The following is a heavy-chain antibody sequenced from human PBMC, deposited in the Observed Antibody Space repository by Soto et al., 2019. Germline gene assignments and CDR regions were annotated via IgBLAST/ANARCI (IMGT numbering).Heavy chain of an antibody. CDR1: GFTFSSYA. V-gene: IGHV3-30-3*01. J-gene: IGHJ2*01. Sequence: QVQLVDAGVGGVQPGRSLRLSCAASGFTFSSYAMHWVRQAPGKGLEWGAVISYDGSNKYYADSVKGRFTISRDNSKNTLYLQMNSLRTEYTAVYYCARPLWRDDYNWGYFDLWGRGTLVTVSS. CDR3: ARPLWRDDYNWGYFDL. CDR2: ISYDGSNK. D-gene: IGHD4-4*01.